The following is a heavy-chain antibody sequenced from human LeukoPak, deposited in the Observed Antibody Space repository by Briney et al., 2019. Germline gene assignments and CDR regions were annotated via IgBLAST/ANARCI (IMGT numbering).Heavy chain of an antibody. Sequence: GGSLRLSCAASGFTFSAYGMNWVRQAPGKGLEWVSSISGGPDSAYYADSVKGRFTISRDNSKNTLFLQMNSLRAEDTAVYYCAKGVSWGSDGYLDYWGQGTLVTVSS. J-gene: IGHJ4*02. D-gene: IGHD3-16*01. CDR1: GFTFSAYG. CDR2: ISGGPDSA. CDR3: AKGVSWGSDGYLDY. V-gene: IGHV3-23*01.